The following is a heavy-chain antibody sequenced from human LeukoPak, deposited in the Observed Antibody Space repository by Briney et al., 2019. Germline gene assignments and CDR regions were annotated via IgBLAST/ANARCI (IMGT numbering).Heavy chain of an antibody. CDR3: AELGITMIGGV. J-gene: IGHJ6*04. CDR2: ISWNSGSI. CDR1: GFTFDDYG. Sequence: PGGSLRLSCAASGFTFDDYGMHWVRQAPGKGLEWVSGISWNSGSIGYADSVKGRFTISRDNAKKSLYLQMNSLRAEDTAVYYCAELGITMIGGVWGKGTTVTISS. V-gene: IGHV3-9*01. D-gene: IGHD3-10*02.